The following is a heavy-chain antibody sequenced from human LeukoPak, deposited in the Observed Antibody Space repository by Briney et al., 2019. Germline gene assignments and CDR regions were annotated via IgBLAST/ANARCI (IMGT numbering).Heavy chain of an antibody. CDR2: IYSGGST. V-gene: IGHV3-53*01. Sequence: PGGSLRLSCAASGFTVSSNYMSWVRQAPGKGLEWVSVIYSGGSTYYADSVKGRFTISRDNSKNTLYLQMNSLRAEDTAVYYCARDPGYYYDSSGYYHDHWGQGTLVTVSS. D-gene: IGHD3-22*01. CDR3: ARDPGYYYDSSGYYHDH. CDR1: GFTVSSNY. J-gene: IGHJ5*02.